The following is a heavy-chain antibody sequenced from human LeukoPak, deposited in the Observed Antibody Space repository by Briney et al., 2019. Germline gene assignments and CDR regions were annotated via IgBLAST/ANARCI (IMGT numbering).Heavy chain of an antibody. CDR1: GFTFSSYG. Sequence: GGSLRLSCAASGFTFSSYGMHWVRQAPGKGLEWVAVISYDGSNKYYADSVKGRFTIARDNSKNTLYLQMNRLRAEDTAVYYCAKSPKKSPTGTTCWGQGTLVTVSS. J-gene: IGHJ4*02. CDR2: ISYDGSNK. D-gene: IGHD1-7*01. V-gene: IGHV3-30*18. CDR3: AKSPKKSPTGTTC.